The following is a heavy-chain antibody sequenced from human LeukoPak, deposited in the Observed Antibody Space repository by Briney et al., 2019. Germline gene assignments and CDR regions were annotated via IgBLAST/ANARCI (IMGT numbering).Heavy chain of an antibody. D-gene: IGHD2-2*01. Sequence: PGGSLRLSCAASGFTFSSYAMSWVRQAPGKGLEWVSVISGSDGTTYYADSVKGRFTISRDNPKNTLYLQMNSLRAEDTAVYYCAKSRYCSSTSCQIDYWGQGTLVTVSS. J-gene: IGHJ4*02. CDR2: ISGSDGTT. V-gene: IGHV3-23*01. CDR1: GFTFSSYA. CDR3: AKSRYCSSTSCQIDY.